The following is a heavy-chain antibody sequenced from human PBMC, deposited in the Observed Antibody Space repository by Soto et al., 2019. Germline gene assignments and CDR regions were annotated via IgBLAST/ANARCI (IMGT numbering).Heavy chain of an antibody. D-gene: IGHD1-26*01. Sequence: QVPLVESGGGVVQPGRSLRLSCVASGFLFDTYGMHWVRQTPGKGLEWVAIISYDGSHKEYADSVKGRFAISRDNSENTLYLQMNNLGVEDTALYYCATSASSDHWGQGTQVTVSS. CDR3: ATSASSDH. CDR1: GFLFDTYG. CDR2: ISYDGSHK. V-gene: IGHV3-30*03. J-gene: IGHJ4*02.